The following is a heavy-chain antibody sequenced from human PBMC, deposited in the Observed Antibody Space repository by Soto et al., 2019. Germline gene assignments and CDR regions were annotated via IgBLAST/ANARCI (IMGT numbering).Heavy chain of an antibody. CDR1: GFTFSNYA. Sequence: EVQVLESGGGLVQPGGSLRLSCAASGFTFSNYAMNWVRQAPGKGLEWVSGISATGVKTYSADSVKGRFTMSRDNSKDTVYPEMNSLRAEDTAVYYCTKSRSAMIYYFAFWGLGAQVTVSS. CDR3: TKSRSAMIYYFAF. V-gene: IGHV3-23*01. CDR2: ISATGVKT. J-gene: IGHJ4*02. D-gene: IGHD3-22*01.